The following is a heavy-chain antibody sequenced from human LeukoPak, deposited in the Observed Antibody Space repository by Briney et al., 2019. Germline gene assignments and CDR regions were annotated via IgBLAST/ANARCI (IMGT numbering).Heavy chain of an antibody. CDR3: ARGQPATIDY. D-gene: IGHD2-2*01. CDR2: INHSGST. Sequence: SETLSLTCAVYGGSFSGYYWSWIRQPPGKGLEWIGEINHSGSTSYNPSLKSRVTISVDTSKNQFSLKLSSVTAADTAVYYCARGQPATIDYWGQGTLVTVSS. CDR1: GGSFSGYY. V-gene: IGHV4-34*01. J-gene: IGHJ4*02.